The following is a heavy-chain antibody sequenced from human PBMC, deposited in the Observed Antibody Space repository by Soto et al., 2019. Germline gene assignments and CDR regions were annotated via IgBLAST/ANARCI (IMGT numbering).Heavy chain of an antibody. CDR3: ARAGYYDSSGYLERDAFDI. Sequence: SPTLSLTCAISGDSVSSNSAAWNWIRQSPSRGLEWLGRTYYRSKWYNDYAVSVKSRITINPDTSKNQFSLQLNSVTPEDTAVYYCARAGYYDSSGYLERDAFDIWGQGTMVTVSS. V-gene: IGHV6-1*01. J-gene: IGHJ3*02. CDR2: TYYRSKWYN. D-gene: IGHD3-22*01. CDR1: GDSVSSNSAA.